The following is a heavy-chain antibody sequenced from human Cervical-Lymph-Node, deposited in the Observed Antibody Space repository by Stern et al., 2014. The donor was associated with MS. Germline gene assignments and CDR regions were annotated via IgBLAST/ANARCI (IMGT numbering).Heavy chain of an antibody. Sequence: QVTLRESGPTLVKPTQTLTLTCTFSGFSLSTSGVGVGWIRQPPGKALEWLALIYWDDDKRYSPSLESRLTIHKDTSKNLAGLSMTNMAPVETATYYGAPLTTATAFDYGAREPWSPSPQ. CDR1: GFSLSTSGVG. V-gene: IGHV2-5*02. D-gene: IGHD1-1*01. CDR3: APLTTATAFDY. J-gene: IGHJ4*02. CDR2: IYWDDDK.